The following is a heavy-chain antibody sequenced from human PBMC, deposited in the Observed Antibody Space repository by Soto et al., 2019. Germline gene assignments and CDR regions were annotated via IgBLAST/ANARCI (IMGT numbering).Heavy chain of an antibody. V-gene: IGHV3-7*01. CDR3: ASVKSWGVSP. D-gene: IGHD3-10*01. CDR2: IKQSGSDR. J-gene: IGHJ5*02. CDR1: GFTFSSYW. Sequence: EVQLVESGGGLVQPGGSLGLSCAASGFTFSSYWMSWVRLAPGKGLEWVAHIKQSGSDRYYVDSVRGRFTISRDNAKNSLYLQMNSLGVEDTAMYYCASVKSWGVSPWGQGTLVTVSS.